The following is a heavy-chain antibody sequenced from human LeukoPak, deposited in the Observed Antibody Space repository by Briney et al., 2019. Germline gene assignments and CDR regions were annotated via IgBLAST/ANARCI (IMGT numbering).Heavy chain of an antibody. J-gene: IGHJ5*02. D-gene: IGHD6-13*01. CDR2: ISAYNGNT. CDR3: ARRRGIAAFDP. Sequence: GSSVKVSCKASGGTFSSYAISWVRQAPGQGLEWMGWISAYNGNTNYAQKLQGRVTMTTDTSTSTAYMELRSLRSDDTAVYYCARRRGIAAFDPWGQGTLVTVSS. CDR1: GGTFSSYA. V-gene: IGHV1-18*01.